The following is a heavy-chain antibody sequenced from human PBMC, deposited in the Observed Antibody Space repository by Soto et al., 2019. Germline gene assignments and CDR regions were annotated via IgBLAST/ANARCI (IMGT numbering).Heavy chain of an antibody. CDR2: ISSSGSTI. V-gene: IGHV3-11*01. D-gene: IGHD3-10*01. Sequence: QVPLVESGGGLVQPGGSLRLSCAASGFTFSDYYMSWIRQAPGKGLEWVSYISSSGSTIYYADSVKGRFTISRDNSKNSLYLQMNSLRAEATAVYYCARLYGSGSYFGYYYGMDVWGQGTTVTVSS. CDR1: GFTFSDYY. CDR3: ARLYGSGSYFGYYYGMDV. J-gene: IGHJ6*02.